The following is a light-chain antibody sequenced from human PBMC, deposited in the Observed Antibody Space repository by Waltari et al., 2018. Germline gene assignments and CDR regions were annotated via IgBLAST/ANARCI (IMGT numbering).Light chain of an antibody. Sequence: EIVLTQSPGTLALSPGERATLSCRASQSVGRALAWYQQKPGQAPRLLIYDASSRTTAIPDRFRGSGSGTDFSLTISRVEPEDFAVYYCQMYVRLPVTFGQGTKVEGK. CDR3: QMYVRLPVT. J-gene: IGKJ1*01. CDR2: DAS. CDR1: QSVGRA. V-gene: IGKV3-20*01.